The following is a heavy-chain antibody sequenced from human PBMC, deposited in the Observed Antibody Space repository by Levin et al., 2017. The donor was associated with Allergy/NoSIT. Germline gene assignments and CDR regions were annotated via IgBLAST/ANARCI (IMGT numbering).Heavy chain of an antibody. V-gene: IGHV3-33*01. Sequence: GGSLRLSCAASGFTFSSYGMHWVRQAPGKGLEWVAVIWYDGSNKYYADSVKGRFTISRDNSKNTLYLQMNSLRAEDTAVYYCARGKGSSWPLRNYDYYMDVWGKGTTVTVSS. J-gene: IGHJ6*03. CDR3: ARGKGSSWPLRNYDYYMDV. CDR2: IWYDGSNK. D-gene: IGHD6-13*01. CDR1: GFTFSSYG.